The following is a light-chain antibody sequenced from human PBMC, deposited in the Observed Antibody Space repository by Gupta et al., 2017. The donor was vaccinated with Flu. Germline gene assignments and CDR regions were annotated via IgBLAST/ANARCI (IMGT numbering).Light chain of an antibody. V-gene: IGLV2-14*01. J-gene: IGLJ1*01. Sequence: QSALTHPASVPGSPGPSLPIPSTGTSDDVAYYNYVAWYQQHPAKAHKLIIYEVSRRPSGVSSRFSGSKSGNTASLTISGHQEEDEADYYCNSNTRNSSYVFGTGTKVTVL. CDR1: SDDVAYYNY. CDR3: NSNTRNSSYV. CDR2: EVS.